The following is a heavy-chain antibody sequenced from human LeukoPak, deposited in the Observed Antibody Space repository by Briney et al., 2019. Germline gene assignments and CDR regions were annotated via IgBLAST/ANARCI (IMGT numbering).Heavy chain of an antibody. CDR2: INPSGGST. CDR3: ARDLYWAKIGYSSYYFDY. V-gene: IGHV1-46*01. D-gene: IGHD6-19*01. Sequence: ASVKVSCKASGYTFTSYYMHWVRQAPGQGLEWMGIINPSGGSTSYAQKFQGRVTMTRDTSTNTVYMELSSLRSEDTAVYYCARDLYWAKIGYSSYYFDYWGQGTLVTVSS. CDR1: GYTFTSYY. J-gene: IGHJ4*02.